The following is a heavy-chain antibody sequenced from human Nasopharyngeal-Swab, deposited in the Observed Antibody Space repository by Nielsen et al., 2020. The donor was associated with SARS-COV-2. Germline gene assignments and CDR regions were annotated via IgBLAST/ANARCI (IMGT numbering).Heavy chain of an antibody. Sequence: SCAVSGGSISSGGYSWSWIRQPPGKGLEWIGYIYHSGSTYYNPSLKSRVTISVDRSKNQFSLKLSSVTAADTAVYYCARALGYDSSVVDYWGQGTLVTVSS. CDR1: GGSISSGGYS. V-gene: IGHV4-30-2*01. CDR3: ARALGYDSSVVDY. CDR2: IYHSGST. J-gene: IGHJ4*02. D-gene: IGHD3-22*01.